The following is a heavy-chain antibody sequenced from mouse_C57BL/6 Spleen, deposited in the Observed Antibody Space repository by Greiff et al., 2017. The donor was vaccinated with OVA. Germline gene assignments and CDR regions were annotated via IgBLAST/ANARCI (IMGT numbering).Heavy chain of an antibody. CDR3: ARDYGSSYDY. V-gene: IGHV5-17*01. D-gene: IGHD1-1*01. CDR1: GFTFSDYG. Sequence: EVNVVESGGGLVKPGGSLKLSCAASGFTFSDYGMHWVSQAPEKGLEWVAYISSGSSTIYYADTVKGRFTISRDNAKNTLFLQMTSLRSEYTAMYYCARDYGSSYDYWGQGTTLTVSS. CDR2: ISSGSSTI. J-gene: IGHJ2*01.